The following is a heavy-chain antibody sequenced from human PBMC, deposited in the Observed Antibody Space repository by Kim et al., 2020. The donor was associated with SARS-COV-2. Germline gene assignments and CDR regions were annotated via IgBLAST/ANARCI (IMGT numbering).Heavy chain of an antibody. CDR2: IYYSGST. Sequence: SETLSLTCTVSGGSISSSSYYWGWIRQPPGKGLEWIGSIYYSGSTYYNPSLKSRVTISVDTSKNQFSLKLSSVTAADTAVYYGARQQARITIFGVVIAYFDYWGQGTLVTVSS. CDR3: ARQQARITIFGVVIAYFDY. V-gene: IGHV4-39*01. J-gene: IGHJ4*02. D-gene: IGHD3-3*01. CDR1: GGSISSSSYY.